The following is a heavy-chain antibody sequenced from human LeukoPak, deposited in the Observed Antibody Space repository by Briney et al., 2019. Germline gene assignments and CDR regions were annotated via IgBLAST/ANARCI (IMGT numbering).Heavy chain of an antibody. CDR1: GGSISSYY. D-gene: IGHD1-26*01. Sequence: SETLSLTCTVSGGSISSYYWSWIRRPPGKGLEWIGYIYYSGSTNYNPSLKSRVTISVDTSKNQFSLKLSSVTAADTAVYYCARGYSGSYYSYWGQGTLVTVSS. V-gene: IGHV4-59*01. J-gene: IGHJ4*02. CDR2: IYYSGST. CDR3: ARGYSGSYYSY.